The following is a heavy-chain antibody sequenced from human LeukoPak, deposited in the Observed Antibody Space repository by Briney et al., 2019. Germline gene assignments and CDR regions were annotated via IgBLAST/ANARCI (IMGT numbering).Heavy chain of an antibody. V-gene: IGHV1-46*01. CDR1: GYTFTSYY. CDR3: ARGATSSGYSSGWYVTPSGP. J-gene: IGHJ5*02. Sequence: ASVKVSCKASGYTFTSYYMHWVRQAPGQGLEWMGIINPSGGSTSYAKKFQGRVTMTRDTSTSTVYMELSSLRSEDTAVYYCARGATSSGYSSGWYVTPSGPWGQGTLVTVSS. D-gene: IGHD6-19*01. CDR2: INPSGGST.